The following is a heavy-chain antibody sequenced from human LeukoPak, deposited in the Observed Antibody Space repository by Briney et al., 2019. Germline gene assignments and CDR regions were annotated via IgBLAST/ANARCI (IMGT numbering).Heavy chain of an antibody. CDR3: ARHGDRRRWYPDF. J-gene: IGHJ4*02. CDR2: IYPGDSDT. CDR1: GYSFSSYW. V-gene: IGHV5-51*01. D-gene: IGHD6-13*01. Sequence: GESLKISCKGSGYSFSSYWIGWVRQMPGKGLEWMGIIYPGDSDTRYSPSFQGQVTISADKSFSTAYLQWSSLKASDTAMYYCARHGDRRRWYPDFWGQGTLVTVSS.